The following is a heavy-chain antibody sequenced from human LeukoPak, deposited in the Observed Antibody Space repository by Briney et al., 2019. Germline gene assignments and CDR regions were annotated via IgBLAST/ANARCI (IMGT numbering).Heavy chain of an antibody. CDR1: GFTFSSYA. J-gene: IGHJ4*02. V-gene: IGHV3-23*01. Sequence: PGGSLRLSCAASGFTFSSYAMSWVRQAPGKGLEWVSVISGSGGSTYSADSVKGRFTISRDNSKNTLYLQMDSLRAEDTAIYYCANLHRAPPDYWGQGTLVTVSS. CDR2: ISGSGGST. CDR3: ANLHRAPPDY.